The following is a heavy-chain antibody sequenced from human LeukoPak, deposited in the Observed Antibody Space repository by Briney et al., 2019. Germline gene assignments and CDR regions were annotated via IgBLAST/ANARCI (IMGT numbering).Heavy chain of an antibody. V-gene: IGHV4-34*01. CDR1: GGSFSGYY. CDR2: IYHSGST. Sequence: SETLSLTCAGYGGSFSGYYWSWIRQPPGKGLEWIGEIYHSGSTNYNPSLKSRVTISVDTSKNQFSLKLSSVTAADTAVYYCARGEYYYGLGFWFDPWGQGTLVTVSS. J-gene: IGHJ5*02. D-gene: IGHD3-10*01. CDR3: ARGEYYYGLGFWFDP.